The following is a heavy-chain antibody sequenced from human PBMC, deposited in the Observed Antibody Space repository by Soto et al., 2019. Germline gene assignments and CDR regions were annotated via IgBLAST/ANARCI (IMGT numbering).Heavy chain of an antibody. Sequence: EASVKVSCKASGYTFTSYGISWVRQDPGQGLEWMGWISAYNGNTNYAQKLQGRVTMTTDTSTSTAYMELRSLRSDDTAVYYCAREKGVVPAARVRYGMDVWGQGTTVTVS. CDR1: GYTFTSYG. J-gene: IGHJ6*02. D-gene: IGHD2-2*01. CDR3: AREKGVVPAARVRYGMDV. CDR2: ISAYNGNT. V-gene: IGHV1-18*01.